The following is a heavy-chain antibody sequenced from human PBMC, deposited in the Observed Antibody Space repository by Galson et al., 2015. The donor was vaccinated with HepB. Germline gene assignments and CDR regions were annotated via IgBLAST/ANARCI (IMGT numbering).Heavy chain of an antibody. CDR2: ISYDGNLG. V-gene: IGHV3-30-3*01. J-gene: IGHJ4*02. CDR3: ARDFDTGGPFDC. Sequence: SLRLSCAASGFIFSTYDMHWVRQAPGKGLEWVAVISYDGNLGYDADAVRGRFTISRDNSNNTLYLQMNSLRTEDTALYFCARDFDTGGPFDCWGQGTLVTVSS. CDR1: GFIFSTYD. D-gene: IGHD2-8*02.